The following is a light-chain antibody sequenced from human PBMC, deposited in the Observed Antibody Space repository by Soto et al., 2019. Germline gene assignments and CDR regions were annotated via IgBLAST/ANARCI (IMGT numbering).Light chain of an antibody. CDR1: QSVSSNY. Sequence: EVMLTQSPGTLSLSPGERATLSCRASQSVSSNYLAWYQQKSGQAPRLLIYGASNRATGIPDRFNGSGSGTDFTLTIRRLEPEDFPVYYCQQYDTSPRTFGQGTKVEFK. V-gene: IGKV3-20*01. CDR3: QQYDTSPRT. CDR2: GAS. J-gene: IGKJ1*01.